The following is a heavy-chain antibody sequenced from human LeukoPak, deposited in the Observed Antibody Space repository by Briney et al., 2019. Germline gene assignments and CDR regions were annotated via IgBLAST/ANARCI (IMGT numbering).Heavy chain of an antibody. Sequence: SGTLSLTCAVSGGSISSSNWWSWVRQPPAKGLEWIGEIYHSGSTNYNPSLKSRVTISVDKSKNQFSLKLSSVTAADTAVYYCATHRGYSYVLTFDIWGQGTMVTVSS. CDR3: ATHRGYSYVLTFDI. J-gene: IGHJ3*02. CDR2: IYHSGST. CDR1: GGSISSSNW. V-gene: IGHV4-4*02. D-gene: IGHD5-18*01.